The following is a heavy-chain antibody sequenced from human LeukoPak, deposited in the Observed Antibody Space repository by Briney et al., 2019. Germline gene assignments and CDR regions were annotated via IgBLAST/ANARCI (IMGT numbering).Heavy chain of an antibody. Sequence: PSETLSLTCTVSGGSISSFYWSWIRQPPGKGLEWIGYIYYSGSANYNPSLKSRVSISVHTSKDQFSLKLSSVTAADTAVYYCARVYERSYYDGSGYYLDHWGQGTLVTVSS. CDR2: IYYSGSA. D-gene: IGHD3-22*01. J-gene: IGHJ4*02. CDR3: ARVYERSYYDGSGYYLDH. CDR1: GGSISSFY. V-gene: IGHV4-59*01.